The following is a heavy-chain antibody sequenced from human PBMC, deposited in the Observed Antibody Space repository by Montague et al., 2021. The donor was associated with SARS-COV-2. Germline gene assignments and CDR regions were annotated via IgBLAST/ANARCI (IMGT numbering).Heavy chain of an antibody. CDR1: DGSFSDYS. J-gene: IGHJ4*02. CDR2: INHRGST. Sequence: SETLSLTCAVYDGSFSDYSWTWIRQHPGKGLERIGEINHRGSTNYNPSLKSRVTISVDTSKNQFSLKMTSVTAADTAVYYCARGRQHINMVVVVVTGGEYYFDFWGQGTLVAVSS. V-gene: IGHV4-34*01. CDR3: ARGRQHINMVVVVVTGGEYYFDF. D-gene: IGHD3-22*01.